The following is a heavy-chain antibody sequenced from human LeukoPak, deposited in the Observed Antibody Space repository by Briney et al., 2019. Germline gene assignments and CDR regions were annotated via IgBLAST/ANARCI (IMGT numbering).Heavy chain of an antibody. CDR2: ISGSGGST. J-gene: IGHJ2*01. Sequence: PGGSLRLSCAASGFTFSSYAMSWVRQAPGKGLEWVSAISGSGGSTYYADSVKGRFTISRDNSKNTLYLQMNSLRAEDTAVYCCAKDQLVTSNWYFDLWGRGTLVTVSS. V-gene: IGHV3-23*01. D-gene: IGHD4-23*01. CDR3: AKDQLVTSNWYFDL. CDR1: GFTFSSYA.